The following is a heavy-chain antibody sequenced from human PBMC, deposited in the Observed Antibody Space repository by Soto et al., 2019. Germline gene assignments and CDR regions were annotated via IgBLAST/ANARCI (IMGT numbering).Heavy chain of an antibody. Sequence: ESGGGVVQPGRSLRLSCAASGFTFSSYAMHWVRQAPGKGLEWVAVISYDGSNKYYADSVKGRFTISRDNSKNTLYLQMNSLRAEDTAVYYCARDGGYYYDSSGYYGPGPVDYWGQGTLVTVSS. CDR2: ISYDGSNK. CDR3: ARDGGYYYDSSGYYGPGPVDY. D-gene: IGHD3-22*01. V-gene: IGHV3-30-3*01. CDR1: GFTFSSYA. J-gene: IGHJ4*02.